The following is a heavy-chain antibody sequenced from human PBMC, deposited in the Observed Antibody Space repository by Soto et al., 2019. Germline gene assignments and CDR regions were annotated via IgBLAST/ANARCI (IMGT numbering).Heavy chain of an antibody. Sequence: QVQLVESGGGVVQPGRSLRLSCAASGFTFSSYGMHWVRQAPGKGLEWVAVIWYDGSNKYYAVSVKGRFTISRDNSKNTLYLQMNILRAEDTAVYYCARDEPGDSSVWYNVSYYFDYWGQGTLVTVSS. CDR2: IWYDGSNK. V-gene: IGHV3-33*01. CDR1: GFTFSSYG. D-gene: IGHD6-19*01. CDR3: ARDEPGDSSVWYNVSYYFDY. J-gene: IGHJ4*02.